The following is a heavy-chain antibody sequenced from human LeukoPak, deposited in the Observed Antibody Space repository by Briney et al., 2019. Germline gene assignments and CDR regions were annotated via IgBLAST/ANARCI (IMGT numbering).Heavy chain of an antibody. CDR3: ARTQYYDFWSGLYYFDY. V-gene: IGHV1-69*13. D-gene: IGHD3-3*01. Sequence: GASVKVSCKASGGTFSSYAISWVRQAPGQGLEWMGEIIPIFGTANYAQKFQGRVTITADESTSTAYMELSSLRSEDTAVYYCARTQYYDFWSGLYYFDYWGQGTLVTVSS. J-gene: IGHJ4*02. CDR2: IIPIFGTA. CDR1: GGTFSSYA.